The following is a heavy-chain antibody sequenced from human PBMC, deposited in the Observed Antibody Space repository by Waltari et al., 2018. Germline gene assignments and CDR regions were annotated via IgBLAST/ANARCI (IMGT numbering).Heavy chain of an antibody. Sequence: QVQLVQSGAEVKKPGSSVKVSCKASGGTFSSYAISWVRQAPGQGLEWMGGIIPIFGTANDGQKVQGRVTITTDESTSTAYMELSSLRSEDTAVYYCARGGHLYYYDSSTPDAFDIWGQGTMVTVSS. CDR2: IIPIFGTA. CDR1: GGTFSSYA. V-gene: IGHV1-69*05. J-gene: IGHJ3*02. CDR3: ARGGHLYYYDSSTPDAFDI. D-gene: IGHD3-22*01.